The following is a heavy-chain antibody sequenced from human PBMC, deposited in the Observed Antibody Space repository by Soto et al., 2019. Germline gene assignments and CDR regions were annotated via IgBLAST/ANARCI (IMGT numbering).Heavy chain of an antibody. D-gene: IGHD6-6*01. Sequence: PGESLKISCKGSGYSFTSYWIGWVRQMPGKGLEWMGIIYPGDSDTRYSPSFQGQVTISADKSISTAYLQWSSLKASDTAMYYCARLSSSSDYHHYRLAVCGQGTTVPVSS. CDR1: GYSFTSYW. CDR3: ARLSSSSDYHHYRLAV. V-gene: IGHV5-51*01. CDR2: IYPGDSDT. J-gene: IGHJ6*02.